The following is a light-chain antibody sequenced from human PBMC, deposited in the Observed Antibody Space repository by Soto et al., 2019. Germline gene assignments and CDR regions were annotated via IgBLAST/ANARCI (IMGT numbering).Light chain of an antibody. V-gene: IGKV1-5*03. J-gene: IGKJ1*01. Sequence: DIQLTQSPSTLSASVGDRVTITCRASQGISDWLAWYQQKPGRAPKLLISRTSNLERGVPSRFSGSGSGTEFTLTISSLQPDDFATYHCQYYNVYCWTFGQGTKVEIK. CDR3: QYYNVYCWT. CDR2: RTS. CDR1: QGISDW.